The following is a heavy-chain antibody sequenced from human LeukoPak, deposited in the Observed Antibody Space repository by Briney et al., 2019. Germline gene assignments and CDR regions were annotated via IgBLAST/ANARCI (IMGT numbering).Heavy chain of an antibody. J-gene: IGHJ2*01. CDR1: GGSISSYY. Sequence: SETLSLTCTVSGGSISSYYWNWIRQPPGKGLEWIGYIYYSGSTNYNPSLKSRVTISVDTSKNQFSLKLSSVTAADTAVYYCARDPDRNWYFDLWGRGTLVTVSS. V-gene: IGHV4-59*01. CDR2: IYYSGST. CDR3: ARDPDRNWYFDL. D-gene: IGHD1-14*01.